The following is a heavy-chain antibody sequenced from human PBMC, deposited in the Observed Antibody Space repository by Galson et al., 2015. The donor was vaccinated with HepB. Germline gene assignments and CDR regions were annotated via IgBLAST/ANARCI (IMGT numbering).Heavy chain of an antibody. CDR2: TYYRSKWYN. CDR3: TRGAQEGWFDP. CDR1: GDSVSSNSAA. Sequence: CAISGDSVSSNSAAWNRIRQSPSRGLEWLGRTYYRSKWYNDYAVSMKSRITINPDTSKNQISLQLNSVTPEDTAVYYCTRGAQEGWFDPWGQGTLVTVSS. J-gene: IGHJ5*02. V-gene: IGHV6-1*01. D-gene: IGHD1-26*01.